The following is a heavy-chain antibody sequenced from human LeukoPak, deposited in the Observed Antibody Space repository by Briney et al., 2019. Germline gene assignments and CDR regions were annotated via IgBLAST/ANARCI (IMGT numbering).Heavy chain of an antibody. CDR1: GFTVSSNY. J-gene: IGHJ4*02. CDR3: ARGGTPGYSTGWIGY. CDR2: LYGGGST. D-gene: IGHD6-19*01. Sequence: GGSLRLSCAASGFTVSSNYMSWVRQAPGKGLEWVSVLYGGGSTYYADSVKGRFTISRDNSKNTLYLQMNSLRGEDTAVYYCARGGTPGYSTGWIGYWGQGTLVTVSS. V-gene: IGHV3-53*05.